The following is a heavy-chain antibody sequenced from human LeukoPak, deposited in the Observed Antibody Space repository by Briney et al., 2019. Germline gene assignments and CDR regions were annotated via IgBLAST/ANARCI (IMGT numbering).Heavy chain of an antibody. CDR3: ARGPLRSRAFAY. J-gene: IGHJ4*02. D-gene: IGHD4-17*01. V-gene: IGHV4-59*01. CDR1: GGSISSYY. Sequence: SETLSLTCTVSGGSISSYYWSWIRQPPGKGLEWIGYIYYSGSTNYNPSLKSRVTISVDTSKNQFSLKLSSVTAADTAVYYCARGPLRSRAFAYWGRGTLVTVSS. CDR2: IYYSGST.